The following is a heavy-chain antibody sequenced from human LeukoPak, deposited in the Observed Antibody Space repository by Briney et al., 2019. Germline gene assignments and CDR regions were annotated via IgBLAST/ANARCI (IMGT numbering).Heavy chain of an antibody. V-gene: IGHV3-48*01. CDR2: ISDSTTTI. J-gene: IGHJ6*03. Sequence: GGSLRLSCAASGFTFSSSHMNWVRQAPGKGLEWISYISDSTTTIYYADSVKGRFTISRDNAKNSLYLQMNSLRAEDTAVYYCARDPGFYYYYYYMDVWGKGTTVTVSS. CDR1: GFTFSSSH. CDR3: ARDPGFYYYYYYMDV.